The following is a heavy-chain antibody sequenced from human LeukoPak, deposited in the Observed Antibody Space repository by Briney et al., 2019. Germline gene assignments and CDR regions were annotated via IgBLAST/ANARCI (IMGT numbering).Heavy chain of an antibody. D-gene: IGHD6-13*01. CDR3: KIAAAGDFDAFDI. V-gene: IGHV4-34*01. J-gene: IGHJ3*02. CDR2: INHSGST. Sequence: PSETLSLTCAVYGGSFSGYYWSWIRQPPGKGLEWIGEINHSGSTNYNPSLKSRVTISVDTSKNQFSLKLSSVTAADTAVYYCKIAAAGDFDAFDIWGQGTMVTVSS. CDR1: GGSFSGYY.